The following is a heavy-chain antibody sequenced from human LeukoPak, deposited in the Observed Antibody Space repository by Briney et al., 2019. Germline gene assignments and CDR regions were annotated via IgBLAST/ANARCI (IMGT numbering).Heavy chain of an antibody. CDR3: ARDRAQDWYFDL. J-gene: IGHJ2*01. V-gene: IGHV1-8*01. Sequence: ASVKVSCKTSGYTFTNYDINWVRQATGQGLEWMGWMNPNSGNTGYAQKFQGRVTMTRNISTSTAYMELSSLRFEDTAVYYCARDRAQDWYFDLWGRGTLVTVSS. CDR2: MNPNSGNT. CDR1: GYTFTNYD.